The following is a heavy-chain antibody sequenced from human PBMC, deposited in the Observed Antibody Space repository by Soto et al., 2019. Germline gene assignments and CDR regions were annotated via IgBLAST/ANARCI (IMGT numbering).Heavy chain of an antibody. CDR2: ISAYNGNT. D-gene: IGHD6-19*01. J-gene: IGHJ5*02. V-gene: IGHV1-18*01. Sequence: ASVKVSCKASGYTFTSYGISWVRQAPGQGLEWMGWISAYNGNTNYAQKLQGRVTMTTDASTSTAYMELRSLRSDDTAVYYCAREFAGSGWPTVWFDPWGQGTLVTVSS. CDR1: GYTFTSYG. CDR3: AREFAGSGWPTVWFDP.